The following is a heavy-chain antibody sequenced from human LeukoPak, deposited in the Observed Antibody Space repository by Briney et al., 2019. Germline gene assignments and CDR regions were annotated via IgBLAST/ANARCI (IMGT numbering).Heavy chain of an antibody. V-gene: IGHV1-2*02. J-gene: IGHJ4*02. CDR2: INPDSGAT. D-gene: IGHD3-10*01. Sequence: ASMKVSFKTSGYTFTVYYMHWLRQAPGQGLEWMGRINPDSGATNYAQKFQGRVTLTRDTSISTAYMELSSLRSDDTAVYYCARAHHYFGSGHDYWGQGTLVTVSS. CDR1: GYTFTVYY. CDR3: ARAHHYFGSGHDY.